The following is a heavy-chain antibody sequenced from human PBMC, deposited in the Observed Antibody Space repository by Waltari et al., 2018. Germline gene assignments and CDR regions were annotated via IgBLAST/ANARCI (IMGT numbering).Heavy chain of an antibody. CDR1: GGSFRGYY. D-gene: IGHD3-10*01. CDR3: ASLLWALSGSGSYYNVGYYYYGMDV. CDR2: INHSGST. J-gene: IGHJ6*02. Sequence: QVQLQQWGAGLLTPSETLSLTCAVYGGSFRGYYWSWIRQPPGKGLEWLGEINHSGSTNYNPSLKSRVTISVDTSKNQFSLKLSSVTAADTAVYYCASLLWALSGSGSYYNVGYYYYGMDVWGQGTTVTVSS. V-gene: IGHV4-34*01.